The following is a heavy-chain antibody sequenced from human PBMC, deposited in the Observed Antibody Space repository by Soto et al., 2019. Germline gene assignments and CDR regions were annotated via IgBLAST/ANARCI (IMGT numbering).Heavy chain of an antibody. CDR1: GGSISSYY. Sequence: SETLSLTCTVSGGSISSYYWSWIRQPPGKGLEWIGYIYYSGSTNYNPSLKSRVTISVDTSKNQFSLKLSSVTAADTAVYYCARLLAAAGTSEYFQHWGQGTLVTVSS. CDR2: IYYSGST. J-gene: IGHJ1*01. CDR3: ARLLAAAGTSEYFQH. V-gene: IGHV4-59*08. D-gene: IGHD6-13*01.